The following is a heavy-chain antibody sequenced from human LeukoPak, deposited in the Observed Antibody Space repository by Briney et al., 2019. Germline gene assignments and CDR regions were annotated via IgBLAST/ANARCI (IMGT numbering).Heavy chain of an antibody. Sequence: GASVKVSCRVSGDTLTEISIHWVRQTPGKGLEWMGGLHPEDREVIYAQKFQGRVTMTEDSSTDTAYVDLRNLRSEDTAVYYCATAEQLVWGQGTLVTVSS. J-gene: IGHJ4*02. V-gene: IGHV1-24*01. D-gene: IGHD6-6*01. CDR1: GDTLTEIS. CDR3: ATAEQLV. CDR2: LHPEDREV.